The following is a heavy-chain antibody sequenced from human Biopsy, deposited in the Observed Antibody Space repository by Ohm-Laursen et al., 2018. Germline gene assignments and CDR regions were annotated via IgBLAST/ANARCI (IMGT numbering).Heavy chain of an antibody. V-gene: IGHV4-31*01. Sequence: SDTLSLTCIVSGGSIGGGEYYWNWIRQHPGKGLEWIGLISYSGTTFYNPSLESLLTISIDTSKNHFSLNLRSVTAADTAVYYCARGVPHYDGSGFPLAGYWYFDLWGRGTLVTVSS. CDR2: ISYSGTT. CDR1: GGSIGGGEYY. J-gene: IGHJ2*01. D-gene: IGHD3-22*01. CDR3: ARGVPHYDGSGFPLAGYWYFDL.